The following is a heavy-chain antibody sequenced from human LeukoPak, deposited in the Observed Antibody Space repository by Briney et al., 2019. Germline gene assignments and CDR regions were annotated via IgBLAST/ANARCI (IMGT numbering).Heavy chain of an antibody. CDR2: IDGSGDNT. J-gene: IGHJ5*01. V-gene: IGHV3-23*01. CDR1: GFTFNTYA. CDR3: AKADSYGGNSQLFDF. D-gene: IGHD4-23*01. Sequence: GGSLRLSCAASGFTFNTYAMHWVRQAPGKGLEWVSGIDGSGDNTYYADSVKGRFTISRDNFKDTLFLQMESLRAEDTAVYYCAKADSYGGNSQLFDFWGQGTLVTVSS.